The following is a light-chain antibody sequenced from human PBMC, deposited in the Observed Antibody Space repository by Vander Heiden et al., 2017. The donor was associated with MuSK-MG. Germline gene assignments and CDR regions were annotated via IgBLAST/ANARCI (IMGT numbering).Light chain of an antibody. V-gene: IGLV1-40*01. CDR1: SSNIGAGYD. CDR2: GNN. J-gene: IGLJ3*02. Sequence: QSVLTQPPSVSGAPGQRVTISCTGSSSNIGAGYDVHWYQQFPGTAPKLLIYGNNNRPSGVPDRFAGSKSGTSASLAIAGRQAEDEADYYCQSYDTSLNGVFGGGTKLTVL. CDR3: QSYDTSLNGV.